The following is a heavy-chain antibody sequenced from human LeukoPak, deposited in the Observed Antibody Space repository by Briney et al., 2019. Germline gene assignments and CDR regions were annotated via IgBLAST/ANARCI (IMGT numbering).Heavy chain of an antibody. D-gene: IGHD6-13*01. J-gene: IGHJ4*02. V-gene: IGHV4-4*02. CDR1: GGSISSSNW. CDR2: IYHSGST. CDR3: ARDRSSSWRGLDY. Sequence: SETLSLTCAVSGGSISSSNWWSWVRQPPGKGLEWIGEIYHSGSTNYNPSLKSRVTISVDKSKNQFSLKLSSVTAADTAVYYCARDRSSSWRGLDYWGQGTLVTVSS.